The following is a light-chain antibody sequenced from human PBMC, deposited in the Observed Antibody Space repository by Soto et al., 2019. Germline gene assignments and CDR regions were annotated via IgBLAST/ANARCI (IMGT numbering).Light chain of an antibody. CDR1: QNVDKF. Sequence: SEVTQWPAPISLSQAPNSTLSFRARQNVDKFLAWYQQRPGQPPRLLIFDSSNRATGVQVRFSGSGSGTVFTLTIGSLEPEDSAVYYCQQRTNGHLVTFGEGSRLEIK. J-gene: IGKJ5*01. CDR2: DSS. CDR3: QQRTNGHLVT. V-gene: IGKV3-11*01.